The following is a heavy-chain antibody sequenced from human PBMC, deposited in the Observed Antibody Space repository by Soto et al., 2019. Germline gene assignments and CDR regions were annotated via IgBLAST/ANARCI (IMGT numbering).Heavy chain of an antibody. J-gene: IGHJ5*02. CDR3: ARSVDP. CDR2: IYYSGST. Sequence: PSETLSLTCSVSGGSISNSRDYWGWIRQHPGKGLEWIGYIYYSGSTYYNPSLKSRVTISVDTSKNQFSLKLSSVTAADTAVYYCARSVDPWGQGTLVTVSS. CDR1: GGSISNSRDY. V-gene: IGHV4-31*03.